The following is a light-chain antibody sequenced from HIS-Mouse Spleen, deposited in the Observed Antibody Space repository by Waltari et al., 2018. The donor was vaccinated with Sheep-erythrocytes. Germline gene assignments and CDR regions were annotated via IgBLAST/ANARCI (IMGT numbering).Light chain of an antibody. V-gene: IGKV1-13*02. CDR3: QQFNSYPHGYT. J-gene: IGKJ2*01. CDR1: QGISSA. Sequence: AIQLTQSPSSLSASVGDRVTITCRARQGISSALAWYQQKPGKAPKLLIYDASSLESGVQSRFSGSGSGTDFTLTISSLQPEDFATYYCQQFNSYPHGYTFGQGTKLEIK. CDR2: DAS.